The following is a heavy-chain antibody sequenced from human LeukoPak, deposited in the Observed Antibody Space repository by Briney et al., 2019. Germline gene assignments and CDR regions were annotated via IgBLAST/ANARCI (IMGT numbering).Heavy chain of an antibody. D-gene: IGHD3-3*01. J-gene: IGHJ4*02. CDR2: INAGNGNT. CDR3: ARDGAREYYDFWSGYYGY. Sequence: ASVKVSCKASGGTFSSCAISWVRQAPGQGLEWMGWINAGNGNTKYSQEFQGRVTITRDTSASTAYMELSSLRSEDMAVYYCARDGAREYYDFWSGYYGYWGQGTLVTVSS. CDR1: GGTFSSCA. V-gene: IGHV1-3*03.